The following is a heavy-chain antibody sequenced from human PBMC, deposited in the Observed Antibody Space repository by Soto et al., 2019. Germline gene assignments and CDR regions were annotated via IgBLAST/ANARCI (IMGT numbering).Heavy chain of an antibody. Sequence: HVTLKESGPVLVKPTETLTLTCTVSGFSLSNGKVGVSWIRQPPGKALEWLAHIFSNDEKSYRTSLKSRVTISEDTSKSQVVLTMTNVDPVDTATYYCARILFGRSVAGGYFYMDVWGKGTTFTVSS. D-gene: IGHD6-19*01. V-gene: IGHV2-26*01. CDR3: ARILFGRSVAGGYFYMDV. CDR2: IFSNDEK. J-gene: IGHJ6*03. CDR1: GFSLSNGKVG.